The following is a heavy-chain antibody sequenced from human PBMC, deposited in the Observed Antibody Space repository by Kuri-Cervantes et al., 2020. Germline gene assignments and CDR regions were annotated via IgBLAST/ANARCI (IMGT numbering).Heavy chain of an antibody. V-gene: IGHV1-58*02. CDR3: AAGDRYSYGYFDY. D-gene: IGHD5-18*01. CDR2: IVVGSGNT. CDR1: GFTFTSSA. Sequence: SVKVSCKASGFTFTSSAMQWVRQARGQRLEWIRWIVVGSGNTNYAQKFQERVTITRDMSTSTAYMELSSLRSEDTAVYYCAAGDRYSYGYFDYWGQGTLVTVSS. J-gene: IGHJ4*02.